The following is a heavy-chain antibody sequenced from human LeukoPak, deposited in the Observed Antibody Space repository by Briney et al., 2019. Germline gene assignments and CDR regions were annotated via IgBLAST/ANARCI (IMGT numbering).Heavy chain of an antibody. Sequence: AGGSLRLSCAASGFTFSAYSMNWVRQAPGKGLEWVSSISSGSRYIYYADSVKGRFTISRDNAKDSLYLQMNSLRAEDTAVYYCAKCSGGNCYHSDDHWGQGTLVTVSP. J-gene: IGHJ5*02. V-gene: IGHV3-21*01. CDR3: AKCSGGNCYHSDDH. D-gene: IGHD2-15*01. CDR1: GFTFSAYS. CDR2: ISSGSRYI.